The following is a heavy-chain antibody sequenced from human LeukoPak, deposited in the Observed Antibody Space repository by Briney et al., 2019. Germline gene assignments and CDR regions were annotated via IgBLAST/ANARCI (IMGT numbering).Heavy chain of an antibody. CDR3: ARDDGAGGPFDY. CDR2: IKEDGSEK. Sequence: PGGSLRLSCAASGFTFSIYWMTWVRQAPGKGLEWVANIKEDGSEKYYVDSVKGRITISRDNGKNSLYLQMNSLRAEDTAVYYCARDDGAGGPFDYWGQGTLVSVSS. CDR1: GFTFSIYW. J-gene: IGHJ4*02. V-gene: IGHV3-7*01. D-gene: IGHD3-10*01.